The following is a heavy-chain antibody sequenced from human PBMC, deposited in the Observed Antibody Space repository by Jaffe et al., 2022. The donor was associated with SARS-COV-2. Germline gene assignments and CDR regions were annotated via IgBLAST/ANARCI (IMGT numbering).Heavy chain of an antibody. CDR2: IYYSGST. CDR3: ARRGGSGYGWGLDAFDI. CDR1: GGSISSGGYY. J-gene: IGHJ3*02. V-gene: IGHV4-31*03. Sequence: QVQLQESGPGLVKPSQTLSLTCTVSGGSISSGGYYWSWIRQHPGKGLEWIGYIYYSGSTYYNPSLKSRVTISVDTSKNQFSLKLSSVTAADTAVYYCARRGGSGYGWGLDAFDIWGQGTMVTVSS. D-gene: IGHD5-12*01.